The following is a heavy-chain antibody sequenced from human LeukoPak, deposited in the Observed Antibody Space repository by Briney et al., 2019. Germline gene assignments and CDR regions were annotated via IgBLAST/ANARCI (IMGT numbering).Heavy chain of an antibody. CDR1: GFTFSSYW. CDR2: IKQDGSEK. V-gene: IGHV3-7*01. CDR3: ARDSYDSSAWDY. J-gene: IGHJ4*02. Sequence: PGGSLRLSCAASGFTFSSYWMSWVRQAPGKGLEWVANIKQDGSEKYYVDSVKGRFTISRDNAKSSLYLQMNSLSAEDTAVYYCARDSYDSSAWDYWGQGTLVTVSS. D-gene: IGHD3-22*01.